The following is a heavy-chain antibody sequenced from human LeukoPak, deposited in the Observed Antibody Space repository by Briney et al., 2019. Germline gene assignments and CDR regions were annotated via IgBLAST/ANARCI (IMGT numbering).Heavy chain of an antibody. CDR3: ARDGEAKGFDY. CDR1: GFTFSSYG. V-gene: IGHV3-33*01. CDR2: IWYDGSNK. D-gene: IGHD3-10*01. J-gene: IGHJ4*02. Sequence: GRSLRLSCAAPGFTFSSYGMHWVRQAPGKGLEWVAVIWYDGSNKYYADSVKGRFTISRDNSKNTLYLQMNSLRAEDTAVYYCARDGEAKGFDYWGQGTLVTVSS.